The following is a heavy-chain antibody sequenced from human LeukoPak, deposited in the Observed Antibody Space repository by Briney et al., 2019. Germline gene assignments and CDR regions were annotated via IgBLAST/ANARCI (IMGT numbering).Heavy chain of an antibody. CDR1: GFTFSSYA. D-gene: IGHD6-25*01. Sequence: LAGGSLRLSCAAPGFTFSSYAMHWVRQAPGKGLEWVAVISYDGSNKYYADSVKGRFTISRDNSKNTLYLQMNSLRAEDTAVYYCARDHSSELGLYYFDYWGQGTLVTVSS. CDR3: ARDHSSELGLYYFDY. J-gene: IGHJ4*02. CDR2: ISYDGSNK. V-gene: IGHV3-30-3*01.